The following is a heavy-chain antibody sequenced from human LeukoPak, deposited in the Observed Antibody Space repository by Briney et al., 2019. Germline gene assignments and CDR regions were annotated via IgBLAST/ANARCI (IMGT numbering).Heavy chain of an antibody. D-gene: IGHD1-26*01. J-gene: IGHJ6*03. CDR3: ARGQWELLFYYYYYMDV. V-gene: IGHV1-2*02. CDR2: INPNSGGT. Sequence: ASVKVSCKASGYTFTGYYMHWVRQAPGQGLEWMGWINPNSGGTNYAQKFQGRVTMTRDTSISTAYMELSRLRSDDTAVYYCARGQWELLFYYYYYMDVWGKGTTVTVSS. CDR1: GYTFTGYY.